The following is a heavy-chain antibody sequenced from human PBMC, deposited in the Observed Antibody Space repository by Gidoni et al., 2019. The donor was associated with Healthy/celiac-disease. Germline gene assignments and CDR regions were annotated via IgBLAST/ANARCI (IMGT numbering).Heavy chain of an antibody. V-gene: IGHV3-30-3*01. CDR3: ARGYDILTGYYEHAFDY. J-gene: IGHJ4*02. D-gene: IGHD3-9*01. CDR2: ISYDGSNK. CDR1: GFTFSSDA. Sequence: QVQLVESVGGVVQPGRSMRLSCAASGFTFSSDAMHWVRQAPGQGLDWVAVISYDGSNKYYADAVKGLFTISRDNSKNTLYLQMNSLRAEDTAVYYCARGYDILTGYYEHAFDYWGQGTLVTVSS.